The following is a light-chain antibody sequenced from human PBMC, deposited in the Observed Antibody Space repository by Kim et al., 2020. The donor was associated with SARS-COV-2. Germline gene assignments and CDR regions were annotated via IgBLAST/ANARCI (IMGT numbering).Light chain of an antibody. V-gene: IGKV4-1*01. Sequence: RATINCRSSQSVLYSSNNKNYLAWYQQKPGQPPKLLMYWASTRDSGVPDRFSGSGSGTDFTLTISSLEAEDVAVYYCQQYYSTPPTFGQGTKLEIK. CDR2: WAS. J-gene: IGKJ2*01. CDR1: QSVLYSSNNKNY. CDR3: QQYYSTPPT.